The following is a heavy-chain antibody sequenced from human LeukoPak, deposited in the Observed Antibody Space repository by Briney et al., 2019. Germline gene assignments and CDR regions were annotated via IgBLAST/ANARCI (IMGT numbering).Heavy chain of an antibody. V-gene: IGHV1-46*01. CDR3: ARDFFVARSGSYAENYYYYYMDV. D-gene: IGHD1-26*01. J-gene: IGHJ6*03. CDR2: INPSGGST. CDR1: GYTFTGYY. Sequence: GASVKVSCKASGYTFTGYYMHWVRQAPGQGLEWMGIINPSGGSTSYAQKFQGRVTMTRDTSISTAYMELSRLRSDDTAVYYCARDFFVARSGSYAENYYYYYMDVWGKGTTVTISS.